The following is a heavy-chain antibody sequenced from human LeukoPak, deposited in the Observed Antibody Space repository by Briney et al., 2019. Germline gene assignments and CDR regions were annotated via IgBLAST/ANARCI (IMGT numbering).Heavy chain of an antibody. D-gene: IGHD3-22*01. J-gene: IGHJ4*02. CDR1: GYTFTSYD. Sequence: GAPVKVSCKASGYTFTSYDINWVRQATGQGLEWMGWMNPNSGNTGYAQKFQGRVTITRNTSISTAYMELSSLRSEDTAVYYCARAYDSSGYYLGNWGQGTLVTVSS. CDR2: MNPNSGNT. CDR3: ARAYDSSGYYLGN. V-gene: IGHV1-8*03.